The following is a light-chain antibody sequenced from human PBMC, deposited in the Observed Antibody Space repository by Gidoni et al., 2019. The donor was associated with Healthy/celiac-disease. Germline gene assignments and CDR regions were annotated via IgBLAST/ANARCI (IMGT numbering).Light chain of an antibody. V-gene: IGKV3-15*01. Sequence: EIVMTQSPATLSVSPGERATLSCRASQSVSSNLAWYQQNPGQAPRLLIYGASTRATGIPARFSGSGSGTEFTLTISSLQSEDFAVYYCQQYNNWPPATFGGXTKVEIK. CDR1: QSVSSN. J-gene: IGKJ4*01. CDR2: GAS. CDR3: QQYNNWPPAT.